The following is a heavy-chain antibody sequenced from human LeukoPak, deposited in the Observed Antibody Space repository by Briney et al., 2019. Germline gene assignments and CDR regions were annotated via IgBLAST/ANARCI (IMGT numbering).Heavy chain of an antibody. CDR2: IYYRGGT. CDR1: GGSISSYY. D-gene: IGHD3-22*01. J-gene: IGHJ4*02. Sequence: PSETLSLTCTVSGGSISSYYWSWIRQPPGKGLEWIGYIYYRGGTNYNPSLKSRVTISVDTSKNQFSLKLSSVTAADTAVYYCARHKNYYDSSGYYYELDYWGQGTLVTVSS. V-gene: IGHV4-59*08. CDR3: ARHKNYYDSSGYYYELDY.